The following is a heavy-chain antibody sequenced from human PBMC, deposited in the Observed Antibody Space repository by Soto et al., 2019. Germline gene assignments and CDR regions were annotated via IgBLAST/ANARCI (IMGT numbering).Heavy chain of an antibody. CDR1: GYSIISSSYY. CDR3: ACIFSGGYGYGFYYYGMDV. J-gene: IGHJ6*02. Sequence: PSETLSLTCAVSGYSIISSSYYWVLIRQPPGKGLEWIGSIYYSGSTYYNPSLKSRVTISVDTSKNQFSLKLSSVTAADTAVYYCACIFSGGYGYGFYYYGMDVWGQGTTVTVS. V-gene: IGHV4-39*01. D-gene: IGHD5-18*01. CDR2: IYYSGST.